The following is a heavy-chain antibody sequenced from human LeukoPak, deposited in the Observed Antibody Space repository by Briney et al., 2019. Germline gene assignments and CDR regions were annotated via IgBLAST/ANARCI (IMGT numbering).Heavy chain of an antibody. J-gene: IGHJ5*02. D-gene: IGHD4-17*01. V-gene: IGHV3-23*01. CDR2: IAASSGST. Sequence: GGSLRLSCAASGFTFRNYAMNWVRQAPGKGLEWVSSIAASSGSTYYADSVKGRFTISRDNSKNTLYLQMNSLRAEDTALYYCTKAAYGDYVNWFDPWGQGTLVTVSS. CDR1: GFTFRNYA. CDR3: TKAAYGDYVNWFDP.